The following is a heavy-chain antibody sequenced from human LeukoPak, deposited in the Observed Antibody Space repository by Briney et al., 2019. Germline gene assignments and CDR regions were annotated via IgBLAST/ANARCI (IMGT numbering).Heavy chain of an antibody. J-gene: IGHJ4*02. Sequence: SETLSLTCAVYGGSFSGYYWSWIRQPPGKGLGWIGEINHSGSTNYNPSLKSRVTISVDTSKNQFSLKLSSVTAADTAVYYCARGTRRAARDYWGQGTLVTVSS. CDR2: INHSGST. CDR3: ARGTRRAARDY. V-gene: IGHV4-34*01. CDR1: GGSFSGYY. D-gene: IGHD5-18*01.